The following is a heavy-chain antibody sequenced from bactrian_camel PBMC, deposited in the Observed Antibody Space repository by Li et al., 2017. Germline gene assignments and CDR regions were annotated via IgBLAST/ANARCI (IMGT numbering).Heavy chain of an antibody. CDR3: AADFTLCNLKVAAHGTSDFGS. J-gene: IGHJ6*01. Sequence: HVQLVESGGGSVQAGESLRLTCAASGSTAGAYNMGWFRQSPGESREGVAGLARGGGTTYADSVKGRFAISSENAKNTLYLQMNSLKPEDTAMYYCAADFTLCNLKVAAHGTSDFGSWGQGTQVTVS. D-gene: IGHD3*01. V-gene: IGHV3S53*01. CDR2: LARGGGT. CDR1: GSTAGAYN.